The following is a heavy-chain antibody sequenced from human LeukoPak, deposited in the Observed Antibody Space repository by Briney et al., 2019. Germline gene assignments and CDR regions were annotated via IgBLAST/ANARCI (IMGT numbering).Heavy chain of an antibody. J-gene: IGHJ4*02. CDR2: MGGGGGIP. Sequence: GGSLRLSCAASGFTFSSYAMNWVRQAPGKGLDGVSAMGGGGGIPYYADSVKGRFTISRENSKNTLYLQMNSLSAEDTAVYYCGKGTVRTSVSYFWGQGTLVTVS. D-gene: IGHD1-26*01. V-gene: IGHV3-23*01. CDR3: GKGTVRTSVSYF. CDR1: GFTFSSYA.